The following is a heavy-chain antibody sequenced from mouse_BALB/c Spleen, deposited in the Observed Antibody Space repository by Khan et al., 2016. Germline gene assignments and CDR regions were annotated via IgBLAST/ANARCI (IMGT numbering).Heavy chain of an antibody. CDR3: TREWYGIWGY. Sequence: EVELVESGGGLVKPGGSLKLSCAASGFTFSNYAMSWVRQTPKKRLEWVASISSGGRTYYPASLKGRFPISRDKARNILYLQRSSRRSEDTAMYYCTREWYGIWGYWGQGTTLTVSS. CDR2: ISSGGRT. D-gene: IGHD2-10*02. J-gene: IGHJ2*01. CDR1: GFTFSNYA. V-gene: IGHV5-6-5*01.